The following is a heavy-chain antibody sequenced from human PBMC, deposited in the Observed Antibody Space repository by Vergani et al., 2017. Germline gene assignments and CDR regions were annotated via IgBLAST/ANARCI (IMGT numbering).Heavy chain of an antibody. CDR3: ARVQEQWLSPDAFDI. J-gene: IGHJ3*02. D-gene: IGHD6-19*01. V-gene: IGHV1-18*04. CDR2: ISAYNGNT. Sequence: VQLVQSGAEVKKPGESLRISCKGSGYSFTSYGISWVRQAPGQGLEWMGWISAYNGNTNYAQKLQGRVTMTTDTSTSTAYMELRSLRSDDTAVYYCARVQEQWLSPDAFDIWGQGTMVTVSS. CDR1: GYSFTSYG.